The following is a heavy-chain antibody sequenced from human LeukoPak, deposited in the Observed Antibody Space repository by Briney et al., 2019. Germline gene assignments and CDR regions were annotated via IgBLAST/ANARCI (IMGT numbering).Heavy chain of an antibody. CDR2: IIPILGIA. D-gene: IGHD6-19*01. Sequence: EASVKVSCKASGGTFSSYAISWVRQAPGQGLEWMGRIIPILGIANYAQKFQGRVTITADKSTSTAYMELSSLRSEDTAVYYCARDVIAVAGAYHFDYWGQGTLVTVSS. J-gene: IGHJ4*02. V-gene: IGHV1-69*04. CDR1: GGTFSSYA. CDR3: ARDVIAVAGAYHFDY.